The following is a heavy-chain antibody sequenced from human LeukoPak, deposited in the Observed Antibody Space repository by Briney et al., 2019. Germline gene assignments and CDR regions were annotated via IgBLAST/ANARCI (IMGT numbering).Heavy chain of an antibody. CDR2: TYYSGST. Sequence: KPSETLSLTCTVSGGSISSYYWSWIRQPPGKGLEWIGYTYYSGSTNYNPSLKSRVTISVDTSKNQFSLKLSSVTAADTAVYYCATTENSSGWFGYWGQGTLVTVSS. CDR3: ATTENSSGWFGY. J-gene: IGHJ4*02. CDR1: GGSISSYY. D-gene: IGHD6-19*01. V-gene: IGHV4-59*08.